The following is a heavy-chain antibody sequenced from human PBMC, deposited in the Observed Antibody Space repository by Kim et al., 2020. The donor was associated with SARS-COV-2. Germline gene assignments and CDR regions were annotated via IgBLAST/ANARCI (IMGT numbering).Heavy chain of an antibody. CDR2: INHSGST. CDR1: GGSFSGYY. V-gene: IGHV4-34*01. CDR3: ARGRPDRRNTGWFDP. D-gene: IGHD5-18*01. J-gene: IGHJ5*02. Sequence: SETLSLTCAVYGGSFSGYYWSWIRQPPGKGLEWIGEINHSGSTNYNPSLKSRVTISVDTSKNQFSLKLSSVTAADTAVYYCARGRPDRRNTGWFDPWGQGTLVTVSS.